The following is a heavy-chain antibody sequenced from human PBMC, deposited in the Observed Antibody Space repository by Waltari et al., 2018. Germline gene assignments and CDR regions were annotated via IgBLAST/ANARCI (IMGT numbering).Heavy chain of an antibody. D-gene: IGHD5-18*01. CDR1: GYSISSGYY. CDR2: IYHSGST. V-gene: IGHV4-38-2*01. CDR3: ARGRAYSSPLVDY. Sequence: VQLQESGPGLVKPSENLSLTCAVSGYSISSGYYWGGIRQPTGKGLEWIGSIYHSGSTYYNTSLKSRITISVDTSKNQFSLKLISVTAADTAVYYCARGRAYSSPLVDYWGHGTLVTVSS. J-gene: IGHJ4*01.